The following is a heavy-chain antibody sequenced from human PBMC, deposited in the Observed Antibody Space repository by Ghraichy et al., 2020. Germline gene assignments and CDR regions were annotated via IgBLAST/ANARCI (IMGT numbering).Heavy chain of an antibody. D-gene: IGHD3-3*01. Sequence: SETLSLTCTVSGGSISSSSYYWGWIRQPPGKGLEWIGSIYYSGSTYYNPSLKSRVTISVDTSKNQFSLKLSSVTAADTAVYYCARHGDKVRYYDFWSGYFDYWGQGTLVTVSS. CDR1: GGSISSSSYY. V-gene: IGHV4-39*01. CDR3: ARHGDKVRYYDFWSGYFDY. CDR2: IYYSGST. J-gene: IGHJ4*02.